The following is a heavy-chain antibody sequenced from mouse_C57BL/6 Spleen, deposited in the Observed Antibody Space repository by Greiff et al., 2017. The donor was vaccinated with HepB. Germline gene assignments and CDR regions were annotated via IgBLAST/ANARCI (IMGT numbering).Heavy chain of an antibody. J-gene: IGHJ1*03. D-gene: IGHD2-4*01. CDR2: ISDGGSYT. V-gene: IGHV5-4*01. CDR1: GFTFSSYA. Sequence: EVKVEESGGGLVKPGGSLKLSCAASGFTFSSYAMSWVRQTPEKRLEWVATISDGGSYTYYPDNVKGRFTISRDNAKNNLYLQMSHLKSEDTAMYYCARDDRIYYDYDGWYFDVWGTGTTVTVSS. CDR3: ARDDRIYYDYDGWYFDV.